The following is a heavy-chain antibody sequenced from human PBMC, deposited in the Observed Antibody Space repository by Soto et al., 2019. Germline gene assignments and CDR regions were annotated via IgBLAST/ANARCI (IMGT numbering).Heavy chain of an antibody. J-gene: IGHJ3*01. CDR2: IYYSGST. V-gene: IGHV4-59*08. Sequence: SETLSLTCTVSGGSISSYYWSWIRQPPGKGLEWIGYIYYSGSTNYNLSLKSRVTISVDTSKNQFSLKLSSVTAADTAVYYCARHSDRMGFCIGDRSYTPFAFHFWREGTLVTDS. CDR1: GGSISSYY. CDR3: ARHSDRMGFCIGDRSYTPFAFHF. D-gene: IGHD2-15*01.